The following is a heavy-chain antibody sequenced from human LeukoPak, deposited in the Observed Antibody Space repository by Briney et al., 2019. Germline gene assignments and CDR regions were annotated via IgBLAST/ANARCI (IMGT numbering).Heavy chain of an antibody. CDR1: GFTFSSYA. CDR2: ISGSGGST. CDR3: AKDTVAGTWIFDY. D-gene: IGHD6-19*01. Sequence: GGSLRLSCAASGFTFSSYAMSWVRQAPGKGLEWVSAISGSGGSTYYADSVKGRFTISRDNSKNTLYLQMNRLRAEDTAVYYCAKDTVAGTWIFDYWGQGTLVTVSS. J-gene: IGHJ4*02. V-gene: IGHV3-23*01.